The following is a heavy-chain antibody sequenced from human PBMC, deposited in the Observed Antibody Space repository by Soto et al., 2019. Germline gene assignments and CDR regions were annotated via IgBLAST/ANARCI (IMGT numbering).Heavy chain of an antibody. CDR1: GDTISTGGYT. Sequence: TLSLTCDVSGDTISTGGYTWAWIRQPPGKALEWIGHTYHRGNPYYNPSLKSRVIISVDRSTNQFSLKVRSVTAADTAVYYCASAVYCSGGSCSFDHWGQGTLVTVAS. V-gene: IGHV4-30-2*01. D-gene: IGHD2-15*01. CDR2: TYHRGNP. CDR3: ASAVYCSGGSCSFDH. J-gene: IGHJ5*02.